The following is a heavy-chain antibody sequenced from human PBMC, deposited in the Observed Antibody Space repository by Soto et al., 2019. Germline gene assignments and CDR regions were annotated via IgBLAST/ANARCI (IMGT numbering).Heavy chain of an antibody. V-gene: IGHV4-59*01. CDR3: ARRYGTVFDF. D-gene: IGHD6-13*01. CDR1: GGSISSYY. CDR2: IHYSGST. Sequence: QVQLQESGPGLVKPSETLSLTCTVSGGSISSYYWSWIRQPPGKGLEWIGYIHYSGSTNYNPSLKSRVTISVDTSKNQFSLKLSSVTAADTAVYYCARRYGTVFDFWGQGTLVTVSS. J-gene: IGHJ4*02.